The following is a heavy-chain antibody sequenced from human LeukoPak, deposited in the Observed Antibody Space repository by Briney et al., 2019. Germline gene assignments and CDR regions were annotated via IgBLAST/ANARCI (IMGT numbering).Heavy chain of an antibody. CDR3: ARGSSWSFRRLLVFDYGDYGNDY. V-gene: IGHV1-8*01. CDR2: MNPNSGNT. CDR1: GYTFTSYD. Sequence: ASVKVSCKASGYTFTSYDINWVRQATGQGLEWMGWMNPNSGNTGYAQKFQGRVTMTRNTSISTAYMELSSLRSEDTAVYYCARGSSWSFRRLLVFDYGDYGNDYWGQGTLVTVSS. D-gene: IGHD4-17*01. J-gene: IGHJ4*02.